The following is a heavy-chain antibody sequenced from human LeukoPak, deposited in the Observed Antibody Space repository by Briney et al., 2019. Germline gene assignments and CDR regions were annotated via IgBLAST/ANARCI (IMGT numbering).Heavy chain of an antibody. V-gene: IGHV4-59*01. D-gene: IGHD4-17*01. Sequence: SETLSLTCTVSGGSISNYYWTWIRQPPGKGLEWIAHIYYSGTTNYNPSLKSRVTISVDTSKNQFSLKLSSVTAADTAVYYCARDYGDYGRNYYGMDVWGQGTTVTVSS. CDR3: ARDYGDYGRNYYGMDV. J-gene: IGHJ6*02. CDR2: IYYSGTT. CDR1: GGSISNYY.